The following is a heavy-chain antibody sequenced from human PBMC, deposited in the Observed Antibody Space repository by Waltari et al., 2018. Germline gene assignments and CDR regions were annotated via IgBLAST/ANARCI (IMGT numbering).Heavy chain of an antibody. CDR1: GGTFSSYA. J-gene: IGHJ4*02. Sequence: QVQLVQSGAEVKKPGSSVKVSCKASGGTFSSYAISWVRQAPDEGLEWMGGIIPIFGTANYAQKFQGRVTITADESTSTAYMELSSLRSEDTAVYYCAREGDCSSTSCYFDYWGQGTLVTVSS. CDR3: AREGDCSSTSCYFDY. V-gene: IGHV1-69*12. D-gene: IGHD2-2*01. CDR2: IIPIFGTA.